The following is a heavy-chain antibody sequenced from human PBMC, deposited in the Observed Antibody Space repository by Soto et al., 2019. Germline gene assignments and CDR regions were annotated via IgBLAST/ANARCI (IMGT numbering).Heavy chain of an antibody. CDR3: ARVEGSASLTGD. CDR2: VSPNNGRT. Sequence: QVQLVQSGPEVKIPGASVKVSCKASGYPFTTSYIHWVRQAPGQGLEWLGWVSPNNGRTLYAQKFKGRVTLTSDTSITTAYMDLGRLTSDDTAIYFCARVEGSASLTGDWGQGTLITVSS. CDR1: GYPFTTSY. D-gene: IGHD2-2*01. J-gene: IGHJ4*02. V-gene: IGHV1-2*02.